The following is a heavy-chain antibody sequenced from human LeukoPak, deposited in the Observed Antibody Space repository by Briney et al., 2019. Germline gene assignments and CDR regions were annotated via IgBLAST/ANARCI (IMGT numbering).Heavy chain of an antibody. Sequence: SVRVSCKASGGTFSSYAISWVRQAPGQGLEWMGGIIPIFGTANYAQKFQGRVTITADESTSTAYMELSSLRSEDTAVYYCARDYDDSSSWYKWFDPWGQGTLVTVSS. J-gene: IGHJ5*02. CDR1: GGTFSSYA. D-gene: IGHD6-13*01. CDR2: IIPIFGTA. V-gene: IGHV1-69*13. CDR3: ARDYDDSSSWYKWFDP.